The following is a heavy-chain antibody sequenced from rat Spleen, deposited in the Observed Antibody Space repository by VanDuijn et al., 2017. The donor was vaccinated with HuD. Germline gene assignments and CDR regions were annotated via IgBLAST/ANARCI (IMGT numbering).Heavy chain of an antibody. V-gene: IGHV5-31*01. D-gene: IGHD1-11*01. J-gene: IGHJ2*01. CDR3: TTESYGGYRGDY. CDR1: GFTFNKYW. CDR2: ISSDGGRN. Sequence: EVQLVESGGGLVQPGRSLKLSCAASGFTFNKYWMTWIRQAPGKGLEWVGAISSDGGRNFYRDSVKGRFTISRDNAKSTLYLQMDSLRSEDTATYYCTTESYGGYRGDYWGQGVMVTVSS.